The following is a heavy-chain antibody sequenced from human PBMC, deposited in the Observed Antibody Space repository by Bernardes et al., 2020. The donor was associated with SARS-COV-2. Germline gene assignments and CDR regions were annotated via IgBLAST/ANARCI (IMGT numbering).Heavy chain of an antibody. CDR1: GFTFSSYA. V-gene: IGHV3-64*01. CDR3: ARVSANFVVAEMDY. J-gene: IGHJ4*02. CDR2: ISSNGGST. D-gene: IGHD2-15*01. Sequence: GGSLRLSCAASGFTFSSYAMHWVRQAPGKGLEYVSAISSNGGSTYYANSVKGRFTISRDNSKNTLYLQMGSLRAEDMAVYYCARVSANFVVAEMDYWGQGTLVTVSS.